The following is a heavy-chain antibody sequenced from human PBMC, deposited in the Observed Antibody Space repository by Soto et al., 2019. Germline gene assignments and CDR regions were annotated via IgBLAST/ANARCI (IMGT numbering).Heavy chain of an antibody. J-gene: IGHJ4*02. CDR1: GLALSGYW. V-gene: IGHV3-74*01. Sequence: EVQLVESGGGWVQPGGSLRLSCAVSGLALSGYWMHWVRQVPGKGLVWVSCLNADGETTYYADSVKGRFTFSRDNDKGTLHLQMDNLRVEDTAVYYCVGGPGWGLDFWGQGTLVTVSS. D-gene: IGHD3-16*01. CDR3: VGGPGWGLDF. CDR2: LNADGETT.